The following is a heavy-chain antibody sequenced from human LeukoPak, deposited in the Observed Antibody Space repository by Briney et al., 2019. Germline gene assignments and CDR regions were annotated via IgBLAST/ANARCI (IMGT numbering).Heavy chain of an antibody. CDR1: GFTFSSYW. J-gene: IGHJ6*03. Sequence: PGGSLRLSCAASGFTFSSYWMSWVRQPPGKGLEWVSNIKQDGSEKYYVDSVKGRFTISRDNAKNSLYLHMNSLRAEDTAVYYCARDREDIVEVPAAMYYYYYYMDVWGKGTTVTVSS. V-gene: IGHV3-7*01. CDR3: ARDREDIVEVPAAMYYYYYYMDV. CDR2: IKQDGSEK. D-gene: IGHD2-2*01.